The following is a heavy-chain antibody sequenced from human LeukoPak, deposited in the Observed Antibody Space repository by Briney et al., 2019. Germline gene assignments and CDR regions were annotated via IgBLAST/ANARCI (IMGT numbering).Heavy chain of an antibody. CDR3: ARDNSVGDTAWWFDP. CDR2: INPSGSST. D-gene: IGHD1-26*01. CDR1: GYTFTSYY. J-gene: IGHJ5*02. Sequence: APVKTSCKASGYTFTSYYMHWVREAPGQGLEWMGLINPSGSSTSYAQKFQGRLSLTRDMSTSTDYMELSSLRSEDTAVYYCARDNSVGDTAWWFDPWGQGTLVTVSS. V-gene: IGHV1-46*01.